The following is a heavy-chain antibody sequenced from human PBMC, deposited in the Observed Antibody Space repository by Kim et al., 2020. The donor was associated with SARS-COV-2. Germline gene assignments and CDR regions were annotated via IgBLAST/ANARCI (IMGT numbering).Heavy chain of an antibody. J-gene: IGHJ4*02. D-gene: IGHD3-10*01. CDR1: GVTFSNYG. V-gene: IGHV3-30*02. CDR2: IWSDGSKK. CDR3: AKDRGHRTTWTYFDY. Sequence: GGSLRLSCAASGVTFSNYGMHWVRQAPGKGLEWVALIWSDGSKKYYADSVKGRFTISRDNSKSTVYLQMNSLRTDDTAIYYCAKDRGHRTTWTYFDYWGQGALVTVSS.